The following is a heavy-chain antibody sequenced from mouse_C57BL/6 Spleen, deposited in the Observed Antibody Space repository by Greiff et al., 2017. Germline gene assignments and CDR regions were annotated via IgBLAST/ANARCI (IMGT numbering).Heavy chain of an antibody. Sequence: QVQLQQPGAELVMPGASVKLSCKASGYTFTSYWMHWVKQRPGQGLEWIGEIDPTDSYTNYNQKFKGKSTLTVEQSSSTAYMQLSSLTSEAAAVFYCARREGSFSCYWGQGTTLTVSS. CDR2: IDPTDSYT. D-gene: IGHD3-3*01. CDR3: ARREGSFSCY. J-gene: IGHJ2*01. CDR1: GYTFTSYW. V-gene: IGHV1-69*01.